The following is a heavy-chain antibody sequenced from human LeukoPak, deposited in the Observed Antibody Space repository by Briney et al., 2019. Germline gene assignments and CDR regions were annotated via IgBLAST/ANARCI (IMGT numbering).Heavy chain of an antibody. Sequence: PVGSLRLSRAASGLTLSSNYMSWVRQAPGKGLEWVSGIYSGGSTYYAASVKGRFTISRDNSKNTLYLQMNSLRAEDTAVYYCARLFKVVPAAIHTWGQGTLVTVSS. CDR1: GLTLSSNY. CDR2: IYSGGST. CDR3: ARLFKVVPAAIHT. V-gene: IGHV3-53*01. J-gene: IGHJ5*02. D-gene: IGHD2-2*01.